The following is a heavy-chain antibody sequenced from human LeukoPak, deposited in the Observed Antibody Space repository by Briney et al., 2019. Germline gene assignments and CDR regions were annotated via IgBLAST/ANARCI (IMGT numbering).Heavy chain of an antibody. CDR1: GGTFSSYA. D-gene: IGHD3-3*01. Sequence: GASVKVSCKASGGTFSSYAISWVRQAPGQGLEWMGGIVPIFDTPNYAQKFQGRVTITADKSTSTAYMELSSLRSEDTAVYYCATMGVQYYESWGQGTLVTVSS. CDR3: ATMGVQYYES. J-gene: IGHJ4*02. CDR2: IVPIFDTP. V-gene: IGHV1-69*06.